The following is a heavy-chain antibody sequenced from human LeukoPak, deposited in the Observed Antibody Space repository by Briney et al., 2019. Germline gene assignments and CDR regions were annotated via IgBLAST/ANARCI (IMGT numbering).Heavy chain of an antibody. CDR1: GESFSGYY. D-gene: IGHD5-18*01. CDR2: INHSGST. J-gene: IGHJ4*02. Sequence: SETLSLTCAVYGESFSGYYWSWIRQPPGKGLEWIGEINHSGSTNYNPSLKSRVTISVDTSKNQFSLKLSSVTAADTALYYCARGGLGYNYGLDYWGRGTLVIVSS. CDR3: ARGGLGYNYGLDY. V-gene: IGHV4-34*01.